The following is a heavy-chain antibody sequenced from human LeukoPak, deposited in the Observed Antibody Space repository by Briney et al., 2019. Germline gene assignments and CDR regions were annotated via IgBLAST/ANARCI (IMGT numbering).Heavy chain of an antibody. CDR3: ARDVGSSSPYYFDY. CDR1: GFTFSSYS. Sequence: GGSLRLSCAASGFTFSSYSMNWVRQAPGKGLEWVSSISSSSNYIYYADSVKGRFTISRDNAKNSLYLQMNSLRAEDTAVYYCARDVGSSSPYYFDYWGQGTLVTVSS. D-gene: IGHD6-6*01. V-gene: IGHV3-21*01. J-gene: IGHJ4*02. CDR2: ISSSSNYI.